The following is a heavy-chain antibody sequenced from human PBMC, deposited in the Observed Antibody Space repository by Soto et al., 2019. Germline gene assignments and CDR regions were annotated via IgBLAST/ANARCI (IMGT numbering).Heavy chain of an antibody. Sequence: GGSLRLSCAASGFTFSSYGMHWVRQAPGKGLEWVAVIWYDGSNKYYADSVKGRFTISRDNSKSTLYLQMNSLSAEDTAVYYCAKVIYDFWSGFLDPGDYWGQGTLVTVSS. CDR3: AKVIYDFWSGFLDPGDY. D-gene: IGHD3-3*01. CDR2: IWYDGSNK. J-gene: IGHJ4*02. CDR1: GFTFSSYG. V-gene: IGHV3-30*02.